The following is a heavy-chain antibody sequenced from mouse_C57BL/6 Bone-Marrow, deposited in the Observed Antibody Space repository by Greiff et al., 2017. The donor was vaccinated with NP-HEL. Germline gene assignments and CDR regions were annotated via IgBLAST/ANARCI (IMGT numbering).Heavy chain of an antibody. V-gene: IGHV1-18*01. D-gene: IGHD1-2*01. J-gene: IGHJ3*01. CDR1: GYTFTDYN. CDR3: ARRLLAWFAY. CDR2: INPNNGGT. Sequence: VQLQQSGPELVKPGASVKIPCKASGYTFTDYNMDWVKQSHGKSLEWIGDINPNNGGTIYNQKFKGKATLTVYKSSSTAYMELRSLPAEDTAVYYCARRLLAWFAYWGQGTLVTVSA.